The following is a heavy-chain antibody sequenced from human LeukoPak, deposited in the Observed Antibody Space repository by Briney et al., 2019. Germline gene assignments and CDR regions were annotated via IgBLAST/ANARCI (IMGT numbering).Heavy chain of an antibody. D-gene: IGHD3-22*01. CDR1: GGSFSGYY. Sequence: SETLSLTCAVYGGSFSGYYWSWVRQPPGKGLEWVGEINHSGSTNYNPSLKSRVTISVDTSKNQFSLKLSSVTAADTAVYYCAKEARAYDSSGIPDYWGQGTLVTVSS. CDR2: INHSGST. J-gene: IGHJ4*02. V-gene: IGHV4-34*01. CDR3: AKEARAYDSSGIPDY.